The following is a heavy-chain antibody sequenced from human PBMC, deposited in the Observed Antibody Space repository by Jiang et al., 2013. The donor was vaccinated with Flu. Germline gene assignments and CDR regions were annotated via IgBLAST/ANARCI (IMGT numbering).Heavy chain of an antibody. CDR1: GYTFTGYY. CDR3: ARSPLLSGSYPDY. V-gene: IGHV1-2*02. J-gene: IGHJ4*02. D-gene: IGHD1-26*01. Sequence: SGAEVKKPGASVKVSCKASGYTFTGYYMHWVRQAPGQGLEWMGWINPNSGGTNYAQKFQGRVTMTRDTSISTAYMELSRLRSDDTAVYYCARSPLLSGSYPDYWGQGTLVIVSS. CDR2: INPNSGGT.